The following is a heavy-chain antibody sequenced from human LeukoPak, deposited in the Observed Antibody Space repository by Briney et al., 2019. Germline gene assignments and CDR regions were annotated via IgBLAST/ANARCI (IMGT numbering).Heavy chain of an antibody. CDR1: GFTFSSYS. CDR2: ITASGTAM. Sequence: GGSLRLSCAASGFTFSSYSMNWVRQAPGKGLEWVSHITASGTAMFYADSVKGRFTISRDNSKNTLFLQMNSLRAEDTAVYSCAKDLNYYGSGGFDYWGQGTLVTVSS. CDR3: AKDLNYYGSGGFDY. D-gene: IGHD3-10*01. J-gene: IGHJ4*02. V-gene: IGHV3-48*01.